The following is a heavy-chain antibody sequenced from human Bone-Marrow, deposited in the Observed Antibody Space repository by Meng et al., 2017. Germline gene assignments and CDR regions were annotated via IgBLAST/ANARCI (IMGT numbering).Heavy chain of an antibody. V-gene: IGHV1-2*06. CDR3: ARAYGSGSYLRAYYFDY. D-gene: IGHD3-10*01. J-gene: IGHJ4*02. CDR2: INPNSGGT. Sequence: LVQSGAEQKKPGALVQVACTASGYTFTGYYMHWVRQAPGQGLEWMGRINPNSGGTNYAQKFQGRVTMTRDTSISTAYMELSRLRSDDTAVYYCARAYGSGSYLRAYYFDYWGQGTLVTVSS. CDR1: GYTFTGYY.